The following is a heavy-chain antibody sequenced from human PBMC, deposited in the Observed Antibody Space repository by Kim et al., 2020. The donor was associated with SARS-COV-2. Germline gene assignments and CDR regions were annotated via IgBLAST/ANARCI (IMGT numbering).Heavy chain of an antibody. D-gene: IGHD3-22*01. J-gene: IGHJ4*02. CDR3: AKGREGGIVADYFDY. CDR2: ISYDGSNK. CDR1: GFTFSSYG. V-gene: IGHV3-30*18. Sequence: GGSLRLSCAASGFTFSSYGMHWVRQAPGKGLEWVAVISYDGSNKYYADSVKGRFTISRDNSKNTLYLQMNSLRAEDTAVYYCAKGREGGIVADYFDYWGQGTLVTVSS.